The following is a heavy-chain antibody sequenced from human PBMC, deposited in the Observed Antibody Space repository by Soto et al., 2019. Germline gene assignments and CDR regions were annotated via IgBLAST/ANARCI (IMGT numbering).Heavy chain of an antibody. CDR1: GFTFRNYG. J-gene: IGHJ6*03. Sequence: GGSLRLLWSASGFTFRNYGMDWVRQAPGKVLEYVSGISSNGVGTYYANSVKDRFTISRDNSKNTLYLQMGSLRAEDMAVYYCARREQSDYYYMDVWGKGTSVTVSS. CDR2: ISSNGVGT. D-gene: IGHD6-19*01. V-gene: IGHV3-64*01. CDR3: ARREQSDYYYMDV.